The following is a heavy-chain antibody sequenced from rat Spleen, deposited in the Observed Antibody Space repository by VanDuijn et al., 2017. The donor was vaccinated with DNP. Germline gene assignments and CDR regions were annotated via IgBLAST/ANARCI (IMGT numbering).Heavy chain of an antibody. Sequence: EVQLVESGGGLVQPGRSLKLSCAASGFTFSDYYMAWVRQAPTEGLEWVASISPGGGNTYYRDSVKGRFTISRDNAKNTQYLQMDSLRSEDTATYYCARSPYSSYMGAMDAWGQGTSVTVSS. D-gene: IGHD1-2*01. V-gene: IGHV5S13*01. CDR1: GFTFSDYY. CDR2: ISPGGGNT. CDR3: ARSPYSSYMGAMDA. J-gene: IGHJ4*01.